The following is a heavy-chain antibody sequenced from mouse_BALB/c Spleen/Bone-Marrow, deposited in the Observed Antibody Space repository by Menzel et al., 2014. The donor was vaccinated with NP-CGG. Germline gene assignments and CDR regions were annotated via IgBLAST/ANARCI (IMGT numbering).Heavy chain of an antibody. CDR3: ARGDWVFAMGH. Sequence: QVQLQQSGAELMKPGASVKLSCKATGYTFSSYWIEWVKQRPGQGLEWIGEILPGSGNIYFNEKFKGRATFTADTTSPTAYMQLSSLTSEGSAVYYCARGDWVFAMGHWGQGTSVTVSS. J-gene: IGHJ4*01. CDR1: GYTFSSYW. D-gene: IGHD4-1*01. V-gene: IGHV1-9*01. CDR2: ILPGSGNI.